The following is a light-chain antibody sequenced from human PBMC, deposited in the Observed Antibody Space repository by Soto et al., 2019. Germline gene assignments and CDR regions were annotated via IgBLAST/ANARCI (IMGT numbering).Light chain of an antibody. CDR3: QQYGSSGT. J-gene: IGKJ5*01. V-gene: IGKV3-20*01. Sequence: IVLTPSRGTLSLSPCEGANLFFSASQSVSNNYLAGYQQKPGQAPRLLTYGASNRATGIPDRFSGSGSGTDFTLTISRLEPEDFAVYYCQQYGSSGTFGQGTRLEIK. CDR2: GAS. CDR1: QSVSNNY.